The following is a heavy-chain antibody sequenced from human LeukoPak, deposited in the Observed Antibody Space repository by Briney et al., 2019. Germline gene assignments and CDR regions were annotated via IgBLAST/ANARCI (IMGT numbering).Heavy chain of an antibody. V-gene: IGHV4-34*01. D-gene: IGHD1-7*01. J-gene: IGHJ6*03. CDR1: GGSFSNYY. CDR2: INDRGRA. CDR3: ARRWNYGTNYYIDV. Sequence: PSETLSLTCAVYGGSFSNYYLNWIRQTPGKGLEWLGEINDRGRANYNPSLMSRVTVSVDTSKNQFSLRLTSVTATDTAIYYCARRWNYGTNYYIDVWGKGATVSVSS.